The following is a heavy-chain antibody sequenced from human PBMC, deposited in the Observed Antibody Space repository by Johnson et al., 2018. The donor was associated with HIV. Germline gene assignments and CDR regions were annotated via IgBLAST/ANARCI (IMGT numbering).Heavy chain of an antibody. J-gene: IGHJ3*02. D-gene: IGHD6-13*01. V-gene: IGHV3-30*14. CDR2: ISYDGSNK. CDR1: GFTFSSYA. CDR3: ARDRPIAAAGHDAFDI. Sequence: QVQLVESGGGVVQPGRSLRLSCAASGFTFSSYAMHWVRQAPGKGLEWVAVISYDGSNKYYADSVTGLFTISRDNSKNTLYLQMNSLRAEDTAGYYCARDRPIAAAGHDAFDIWGQGTMVTVSS.